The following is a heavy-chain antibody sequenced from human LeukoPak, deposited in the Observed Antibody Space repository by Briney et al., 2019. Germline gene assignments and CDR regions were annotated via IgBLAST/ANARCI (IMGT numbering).Heavy chain of an antibody. CDR1: GFTFSGSA. CDR3: TSPGGFTVAAIPGPFDY. J-gene: IGHJ4*02. V-gene: IGHV3-73*01. D-gene: IGHD6-19*01. Sequence: GGSLRLSCAASGFTFSGSAMHWVRQASGKGLEWVGRIRSKANSYATAYAASVKGRFTISRDDSKNTAYLQMTSLKTEDTAVYYCTSPGGFTVAAIPGPFDYWGQGTLVTVSS. CDR2: IRSKANSYAT.